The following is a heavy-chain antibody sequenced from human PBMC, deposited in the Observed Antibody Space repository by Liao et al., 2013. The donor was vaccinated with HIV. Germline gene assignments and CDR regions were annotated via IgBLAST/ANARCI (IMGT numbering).Heavy chain of an antibody. CDR1: GDSIDSYY. J-gene: IGHJ3*02. Sequence: QVQLQESGPGLMRPSETLFLTCSLSGDSIDSYYWSWLRQSAGKGLEWIGRVYPTGNTNYNPSLASRLTLSVDSSKNQFSLRLTSVTAADTAVYYCARWARGSSAWPLAAFEIWGQGILVTVSS. D-gene: IGHD6-19*01. V-gene: IGHV4-4*07. CDR3: ARWARGSSAWPLAAFEI. CDR2: VYPTGNT.